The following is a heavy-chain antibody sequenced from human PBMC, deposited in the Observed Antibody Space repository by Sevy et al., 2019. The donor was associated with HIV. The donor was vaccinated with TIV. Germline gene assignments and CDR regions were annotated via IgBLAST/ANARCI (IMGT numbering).Heavy chain of an antibody. D-gene: IGHD2-21*02. V-gene: IGHV3-23*01. J-gene: IGHJ4*02. Sequence: GGSLRLSCAASGFTFSRHVMSWVRQAPGKGLEWVSGISGRGSNTFYADSVKGRFTISRYNSKNTVDLQISGLRYEDTALYRCAKDGSLTAFPSYSDYWGRGTLVTVSS. CDR3: AKDGSLTAFPSYSDY. CDR2: ISGRGSNT. CDR1: GFTFSRHV.